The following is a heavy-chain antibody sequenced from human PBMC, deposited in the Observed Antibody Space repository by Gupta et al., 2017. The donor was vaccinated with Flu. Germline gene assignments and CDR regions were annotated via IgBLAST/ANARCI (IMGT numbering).Heavy chain of an antibody. CDR1: GFTFSSYE. Sequence: EVQLVESGGGLVQPGGSLRLSCAASGFTFSSYEMNWVRQAPGKGLEWVSYISSSGSTIYYADSVKGRFTISRDNAKNSLYLQMNSLRAEDTAVYYCARDSQWELRGSSAFDIWGQGTMVTGSS. J-gene: IGHJ3*02. CDR3: ARDSQWELRGSSAFDI. CDR2: ISSSGSTI. V-gene: IGHV3-48*03. D-gene: IGHD1-26*01.